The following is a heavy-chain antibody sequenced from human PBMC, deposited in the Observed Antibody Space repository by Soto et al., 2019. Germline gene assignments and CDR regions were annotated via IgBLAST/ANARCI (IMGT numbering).Heavy chain of an antibody. Sequence: NPGGSLRLSCAASGFTFSNAWMNWVRQAPGKGLEWVGRIKSKTDGGTTDYAAPVKGRFTISRDDSKNTLYLQMNSLKTEDTAVYYYTTVWVVVVPAKCPWGQGTLVTVSS. V-gene: IGHV3-15*07. D-gene: IGHD2-2*01. CDR3: TTVWVVVVPAKCP. J-gene: IGHJ5*02. CDR2: IKSKTDGGTT. CDR1: GFTFSNAW.